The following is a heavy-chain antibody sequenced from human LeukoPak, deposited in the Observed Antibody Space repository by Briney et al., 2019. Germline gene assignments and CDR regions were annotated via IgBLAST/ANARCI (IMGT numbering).Heavy chain of an antibody. D-gene: IGHD6-13*01. V-gene: IGHV4-39*07. J-gene: IGHJ4*02. CDR2: IYYSGST. Sequence: SETLSLTCTVSGGSISSSSYCWGWIRQPPGKGLEWIGSIYYSGSTYYNPSLKSRVTISVDTSKNQFSLKLSSVTAADTAVYYCARDPTPNSSSWYRAYYFDYWGQGTLVTVSS. CDR1: GGSISSSSYC. CDR3: ARDPTPNSSSWYRAYYFDY.